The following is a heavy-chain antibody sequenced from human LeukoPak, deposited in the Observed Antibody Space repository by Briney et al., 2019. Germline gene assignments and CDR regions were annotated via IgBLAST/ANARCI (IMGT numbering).Heavy chain of an antibody. V-gene: IGHV1-2*02. D-gene: IGHD3-22*01. CDR3: ARDAFSTMILVADPYFDY. J-gene: IGHJ4*02. CDR2: INPNSGGT. CDR1: GYTFTGYY. Sequence: ASEKVSCKASGYTFTGYYIHWVRQAPGQGLEGMGWINPNSGGTNYTQKFQGRVTMTRDTSISTAYMELSRLRSDDTAVYFCARDAFSTMILVADPYFDYWGQGTLVTVSS.